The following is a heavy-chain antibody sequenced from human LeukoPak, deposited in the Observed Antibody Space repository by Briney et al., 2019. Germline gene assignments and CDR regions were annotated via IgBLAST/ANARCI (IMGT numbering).Heavy chain of an antibody. V-gene: IGHV1-18*01. J-gene: IGHJ4*02. D-gene: IGHD2/OR15-2a*01. Sequence: GASVTVSCKASGYTFTSFGISWVRQAPGQGLEWMGWISAYSGNTNYAQNFQGRVTMTTDTSTRTAYMELRSLRSDDTAVYFCVRGGGPRVIVTVDLDYWGQGTLVTVSS. CDR1: GYTFTSFG. CDR3: VRGGGPRVIVTVDLDY. CDR2: ISAYSGNT.